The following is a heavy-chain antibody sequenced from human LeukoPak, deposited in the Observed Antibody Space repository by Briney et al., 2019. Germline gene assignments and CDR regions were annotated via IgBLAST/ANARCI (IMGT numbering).Heavy chain of an antibody. CDR3: ARDNLAYCGGDCYSYYFDY. V-gene: IGHV3-11*01. Sequence: GGSLRLSCAASGFTLSDYYMSWIRQAPGKGLEWVSYISSSGSTIYYADSVKGRFTISRDNAKNSLYLQMNSLRAEDTAVYYCARDNLAYCGGDCYSYYFDYWGQGTLVTVSS. J-gene: IGHJ4*02. D-gene: IGHD2-21*02. CDR1: GFTLSDYY. CDR2: ISSSGSTI.